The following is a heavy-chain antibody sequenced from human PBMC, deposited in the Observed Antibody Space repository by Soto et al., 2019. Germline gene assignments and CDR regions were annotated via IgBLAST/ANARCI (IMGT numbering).Heavy chain of an antibody. CDR1: GYSFTSFW. CDR3: VRSIAVTGSYFSGLDV. CDR2: IYPGDSDT. J-gene: IGHJ6*02. D-gene: IGHD6-19*01. Sequence: GESLKISCKGSGYSFTSFWIGWVRQKPGKGLEWVGIIYPGDSDTRYSPSFQGQVTISADKSISTAYLQWSSLKASDTAMYYCVRSIAVTGSYFSGLDVWGQGITVTVSS. V-gene: IGHV5-51*01.